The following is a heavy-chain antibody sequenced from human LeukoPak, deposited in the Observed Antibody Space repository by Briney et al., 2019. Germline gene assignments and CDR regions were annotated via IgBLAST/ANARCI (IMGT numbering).Heavy chain of an antibody. Sequence: PGGSLRLSCAASGFTFSYYSMHWVRQAPGKGLEWVSGISGYEITTYYADSVKGRFTISRDNSKNTLYLQMDSLRAEDTAVYFCVRGRSQPDYWGHGTLVTVSS. V-gene: IGHV3-23*01. CDR1: GFTFSYYS. D-gene: IGHD2-2*01. J-gene: IGHJ4*01. CDR3: VRGRSQPDY. CDR2: ISGYEITT.